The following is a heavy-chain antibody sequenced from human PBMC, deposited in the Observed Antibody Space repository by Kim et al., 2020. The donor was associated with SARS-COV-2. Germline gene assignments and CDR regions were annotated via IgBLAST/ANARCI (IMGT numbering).Heavy chain of an antibody. Sequence: ASVKVSCKASGYTFTSYGISWVRQAPGQGLEWMGWISAYNGNTNYAQKLQGRVTMTTDTSTSTAYMELRSLRSDDTAVYYCARAGPATRRLRYYGMDVWGQGTTVTVSS. CDR3: ARAGPATRRLRYYGMDV. CDR2: ISAYNGNT. CDR1: GYTFTSYG. D-gene: IGHD1-26*01. V-gene: IGHV1-18*01. J-gene: IGHJ6*02.